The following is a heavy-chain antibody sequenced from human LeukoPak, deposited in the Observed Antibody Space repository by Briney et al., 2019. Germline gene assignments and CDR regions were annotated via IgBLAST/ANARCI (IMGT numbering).Heavy chain of an antibody. V-gene: IGHV4-59*01. CDR1: GGSTSVYY. D-gene: IGHD1-26*01. J-gene: IGHJ4*02. CDR2: IYYSGST. CDR3: ASGSIVGVLWG. Sequence: SETLSLTCTVSGGSTSVYYWSWIRQPPGKGLEWIGHIYYSGSTNYNPSLKSRVTMSVDTSKNQFSLKLSSVTAADTAVYYCASGSIVGVLWGWGQGTLVTVSS.